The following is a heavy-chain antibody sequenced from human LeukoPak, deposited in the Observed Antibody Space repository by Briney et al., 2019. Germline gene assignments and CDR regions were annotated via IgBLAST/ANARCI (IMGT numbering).Heavy chain of an antibody. D-gene: IGHD6-19*01. CDR3: ARAPGEQWLGGSDY. CDR2: INTDGSST. Sequence: PGGSLRLSCAASGLTFSSYWMHWVRQAPGKGLVWVSRINTDGSSTSYADSVKGRFTISRDNSKNTLYLQMGSLRAEDMAVYYCARAPGEQWLGGSDYWGQGTLVTVSS. J-gene: IGHJ4*02. CDR1: GLTFSSYW. V-gene: IGHV3-74*01.